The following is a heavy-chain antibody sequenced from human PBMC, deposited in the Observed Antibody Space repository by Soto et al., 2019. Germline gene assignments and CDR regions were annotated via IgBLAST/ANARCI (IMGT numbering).Heavy chain of an antibody. D-gene: IGHD2-15*01. V-gene: IGHV4-31*03. Sequence: KASETLSLTYTVSDGSISSGGYYRSWIRQHPGKGLEWIGYIYYSGSTYYNPSLKSRVTISVDTSKNQFSVELGSVTAADRAVYYCAAGVVAAAFYFDYWGQGTLVTVSS. CDR3: AAGVVAAAFYFDY. J-gene: IGHJ4*02. CDR1: DGSISSGGYY. CDR2: IYYSGST.